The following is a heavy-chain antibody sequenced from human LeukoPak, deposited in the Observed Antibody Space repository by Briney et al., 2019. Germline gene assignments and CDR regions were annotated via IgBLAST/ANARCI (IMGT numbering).Heavy chain of an antibody. Sequence: SVKVSCKASGYTFTSYGISWVRQAPGQGLEWMGGIIPIFGTANYAQKFQGRVTITADKSTSTAYMGLSSLRSEDTAVYYCARTGSSSWYPFDYWGQGTLVTVSS. D-gene: IGHD6-13*01. J-gene: IGHJ4*02. CDR1: GYTFTSYG. CDR2: IIPIFGTA. CDR3: ARTGSSSWYPFDY. V-gene: IGHV1-69*06.